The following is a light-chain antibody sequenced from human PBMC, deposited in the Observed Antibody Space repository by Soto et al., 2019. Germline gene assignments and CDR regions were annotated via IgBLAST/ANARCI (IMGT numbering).Light chain of an antibody. J-gene: IGKJ5*01. V-gene: IGKV3-20*01. CDR2: DAS. CDR3: QQYGSSSIT. Sequence: PGETATLSCRASQSVSLSYLAWYQQKPGQAPRLLLYDASTRATGIPDRFSGSGSGTDFTLTVNKLEPEDFAVYYCQQYGSSSITFGQGTRLEIK. CDR1: QSVSLSY.